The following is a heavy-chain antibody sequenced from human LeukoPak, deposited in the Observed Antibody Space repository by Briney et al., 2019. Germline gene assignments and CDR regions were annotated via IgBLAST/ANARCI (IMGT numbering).Heavy chain of an antibody. CDR1: GFTFSNYA. CDR3: AKEYARRVVFYTFEI. J-gene: IGHJ3*02. D-gene: IGHD2-8*01. CDR2: INYSGEYT. Sequence: GGSLRLSCSASGFTFSNYAMTWVRQAPGKGLEWVSSINYSGEYTYYADSVEGRFTISRDNSKNTLYLQMHSLRAEDTAVYYCAKEYARRVVFYTFEIWGQGSVVTVSS. V-gene: IGHV3-23*01.